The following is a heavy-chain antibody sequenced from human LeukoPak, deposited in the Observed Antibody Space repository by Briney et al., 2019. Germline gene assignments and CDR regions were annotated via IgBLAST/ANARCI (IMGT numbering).Heavy chain of an antibody. Sequence: GGSLRLFCGASGFTVSNNYMSWVRQAPGKGLEWVSVIYSVNRTSYADSVKGRFTISRDSSKNTLCLQMNSLRAEDTAVYYCARSPPWAPLDYWGQGTLVTVSS. J-gene: IGHJ4*02. CDR3: ARSPPWAPLDY. CDR2: IYSVNRT. V-gene: IGHV3-66*01. CDR1: GFTVSNNY.